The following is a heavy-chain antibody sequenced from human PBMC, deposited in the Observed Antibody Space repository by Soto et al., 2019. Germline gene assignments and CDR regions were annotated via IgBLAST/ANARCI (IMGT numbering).Heavy chain of an antibody. CDR3: ARDPLYCTNGVCYGYGMDV. J-gene: IGHJ6*02. D-gene: IGHD2-8*01. CDR1: GYTVTSYG. CDR2: ISAYNGNT. Sequence: QVQLVQSGAEVKKPGASVKVSCKASGYTVTSYGISWVRQAPGQGLEWMGWISAYNGNTNYAQKLQGRVTMTTDTSTSTAYMELRSLRSDDTAVYYCARDPLYCTNGVCYGYGMDVWGQGTTVTVSS. V-gene: IGHV1-18*01.